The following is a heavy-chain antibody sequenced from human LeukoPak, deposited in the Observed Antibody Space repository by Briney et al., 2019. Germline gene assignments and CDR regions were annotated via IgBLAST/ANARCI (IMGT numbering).Heavy chain of an antibody. Sequence: PSETLSLTCTVSGGSISTYYWSWIRQPPGKGLEWIGYIYYLASTNYNPSLKSRVTIPVDTSKNQFSLKLNSVTAADTAVYYCARDRSSWSFADWGQGTLVTVSS. D-gene: IGHD6-13*01. CDR2: IYYLAST. CDR1: GGSISTYY. CDR3: ARDRSSWSFAD. J-gene: IGHJ4*02. V-gene: IGHV4-59*01.